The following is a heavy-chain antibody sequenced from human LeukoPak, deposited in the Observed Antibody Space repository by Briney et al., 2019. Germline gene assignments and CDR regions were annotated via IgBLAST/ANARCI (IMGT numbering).Heavy chain of an antibody. D-gene: IGHD2-2*01. V-gene: IGHV3-23*01. CDR1: GFTVSSNY. CDR3: ARDCSSYNCYRGQGDY. J-gene: IGHJ4*02. Sequence: RTGGSLRLSCAASGFTVSSNYMSWVRQAPGKGLEWVSAISGSGGSTYYADSVKGRFTISRDNAKNSLYLQMNSLRAEDTAVYYCARDCSSYNCYRGQGDYWGQGTLVTVPS. CDR2: ISGSGGST.